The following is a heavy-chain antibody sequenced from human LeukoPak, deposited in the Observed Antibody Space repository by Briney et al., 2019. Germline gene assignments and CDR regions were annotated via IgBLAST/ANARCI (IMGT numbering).Heavy chain of an antibody. CDR1: GYTFTGYY. D-gene: IGHD3-10*01. J-gene: IGHJ5*02. CDR3: ARDGSGSYYKNWFDP. Sequence: GASVKVSCKASGYTFTGYYMHWVRQAPGQGLEWMGWINPNSGGTNYAQKFQGRVTMTRDTSISTAYMELSRLRSDDTAVYYRARDGSGSYYKNWFDPWGQGTLVTVSS. V-gene: IGHV1-2*02. CDR2: INPNSGGT.